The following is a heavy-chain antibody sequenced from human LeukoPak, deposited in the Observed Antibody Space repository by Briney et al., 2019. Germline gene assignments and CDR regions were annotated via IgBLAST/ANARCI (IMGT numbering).Heavy chain of an antibody. D-gene: IGHD3-22*01. Sequence: SETLSLTRTVSGGSISSYFWSWIRQPAGKALEWIGRIYSSGSTDYNPSLKSRVTMSVDTSKNQFSLKLSAVTAADTAVYYCARVKGYDSSGFDYWGQGTLVTVSS. CDR3: ARVKGYDSSGFDY. CDR2: IYSSGST. CDR1: GGSISSYF. V-gene: IGHV4-4*07. J-gene: IGHJ4*02.